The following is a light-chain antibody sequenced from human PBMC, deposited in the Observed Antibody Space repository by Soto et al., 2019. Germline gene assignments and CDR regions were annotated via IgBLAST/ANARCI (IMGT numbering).Light chain of an antibody. CDR3: QQYGSSPLT. J-gene: IGKJ1*01. CDR1: QSISSNY. V-gene: IGKV3-20*01. Sequence: EIVLTQSPGTLSMSPGERATLSCRASQSISSNYLAWYQQKPGQAPRLLIYGASSRATGIPDRFSGSGSGTDFTLTISRLEAEDCAVYYCQQYGSSPLTFGQGTKVEFK. CDR2: GAS.